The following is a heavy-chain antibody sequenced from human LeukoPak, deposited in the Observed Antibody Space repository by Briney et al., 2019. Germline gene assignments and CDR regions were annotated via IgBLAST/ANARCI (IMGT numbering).Heavy chain of an antibody. CDR2: ISSNGGST. V-gene: IGHV3-64*01. CDR3: ARETYGDYAHAFDI. Sequence: PGGSLRLSCAASGFTFSSYAMHWVRQAPGKGLEYVSGISSNGGSTYYANSVKGRSTISRDNSKNTLYLQMNSLRAEDTAVYYCARETYGDYAHAFDIWGQGTMVTVSS. D-gene: IGHD4-17*01. J-gene: IGHJ3*02. CDR1: GFTFSSYA.